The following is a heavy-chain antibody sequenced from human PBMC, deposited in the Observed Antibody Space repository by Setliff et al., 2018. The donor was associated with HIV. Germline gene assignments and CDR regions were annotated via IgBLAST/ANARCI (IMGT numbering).Heavy chain of an antibody. CDR1: GFTFSDFY. CDR2: IRGGDTI. D-gene: IGHD3-10*01. CDR3: ARHGRFGRRFFDS. V-gene: IGHV3-11*01. Sequence: SCAASGFTFSDFYLIWVRQAPGKGLEWISYIRGGDTIEYAESVRVRFTISRDNPKQSLFLQMNGLRVDDTAIYYCARHGRFGRRFFDSWGQGTMVTVSS. J-gene: IGHJ4*02.